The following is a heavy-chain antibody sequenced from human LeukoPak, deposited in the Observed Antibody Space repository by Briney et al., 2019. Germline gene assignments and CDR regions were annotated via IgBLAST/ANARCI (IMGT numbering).Heavy chain of an antibody. D-gene: IGHD6-6*01. Sequence: GRSLRLSCAASGFTFSDYYMSWIRQAPGKGLEWVTYISGSSSYTNYADSVKGRFTISRDNAKNSLYLQVISLRAEDTAVYYCARGPSIAARYDAFDIWGQGTMVTVSS. CDR3: ARGPSIAARYDAFDI. J-gene: IGHJ3*02. CDR2: ISGSSSYT. CDR1: GFTFSDYY. V-gene: IGHV3-11*06.